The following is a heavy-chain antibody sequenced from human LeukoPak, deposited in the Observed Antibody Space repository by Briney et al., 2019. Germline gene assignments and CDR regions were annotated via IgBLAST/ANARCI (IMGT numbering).Heavy chain of an antibody. D-gene: IGHD5-24*01. V-gene: IGHV4-34*01. CDR2: INHSGST. Sequence: KPSETLSLTCAVYGGSFSGYYWSWIRQPPGKGLEWIGEINHSGSTNYNPSLKSRVTISVDTSKNQFSLKLSSVTAADTAVYYCAREGTIRDGLSGDPLGPASPGEMALDYWGQGTLVTVSS. J-gene: IGHJ4*02. CDR3: AREGTIRDGLSGDPLGPASPGEMALDY. CDR1: GGSFSGYY.